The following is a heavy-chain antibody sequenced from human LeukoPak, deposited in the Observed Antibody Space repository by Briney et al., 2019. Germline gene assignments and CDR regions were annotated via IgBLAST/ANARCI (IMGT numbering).Heavy chain of an antibody. J-gene: IGHJ4*02. CDR2: INPNSGGT. D-gene: IGHD3-10*01. Sequence: ASVKVSCKASGYSFTDYYMHWVRQAPGQGLEWMGWINPNSGGTNYAQKLQGRVTMTTDTSTGTAYMELRSLRSDDTAVYYCARDSRHITLIRGIIIGGFDYWGQGTLVTVSS. V-gene: IGHV1-2*02. CDR3: ARDSRHITLIRGIIIGGFDY. CDR1: GYSFTDYY.